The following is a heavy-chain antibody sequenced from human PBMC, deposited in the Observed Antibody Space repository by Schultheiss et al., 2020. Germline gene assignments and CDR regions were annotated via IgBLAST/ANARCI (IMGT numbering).Heavy chain of an antibody. J-gene: IGHJ6*02. Sequence: AYVKVSCKASGYTFTGYYMHWVRQAPGQGLEWMGWINPNSGGTNYAQKFQGRVTMTRDTSISTAYMELSRLRSDDTAVYYCAREGYTEDEMATIPRAWRYYYGMDVWGQGTTVTGSS. V-gene: IGHV1-2*02. CDR1: GYTFTGYY. CDR2: INPNSGGT. D-gene: IGHD5-24*01. CDR3: AREGYTEDEMATIPRAWRYYYGMDV.